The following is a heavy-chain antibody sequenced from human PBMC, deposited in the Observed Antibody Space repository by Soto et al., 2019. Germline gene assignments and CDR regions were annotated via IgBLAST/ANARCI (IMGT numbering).Heavy chain of an antibody. CDR3: ATYYYDSSGPSNWFDP. Sequence: ASVKVSCKASGYTFTSYGISWVRRAPGQGLEWMGWISAYNGNTNYAQKLQGRVTMTTDTSTSTAYMELRSLRSDDTAVCYCATYYYDSSGPSNWFDPWGQGTLVTVSS. V-gene: IGHV1-18*01. CDR2: ISAYNGNT. CDR1: GYTFTSYG. J-gene: IGHJ5*02. D-gene: IGHD3-22*01.